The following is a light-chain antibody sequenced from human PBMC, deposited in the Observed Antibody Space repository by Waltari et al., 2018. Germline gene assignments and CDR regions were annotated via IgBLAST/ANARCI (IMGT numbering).Light chain of an antibody. J-gene: IGKJ4*01. CDR1: HSVSNL. V-gene: IGKV3-11*01. Sequence: EVVLTQSPATLSLSPGERATLSCRASHSVSNLLAWYQQKPGQAPRLLSYDASNAATGIPARFSGSGSGTDFTLTISSLEPEDFAVYYCQQRRTWPLTFGGGTTVEI. CDR2: DAS. CDR3: QQRRTWPLT.